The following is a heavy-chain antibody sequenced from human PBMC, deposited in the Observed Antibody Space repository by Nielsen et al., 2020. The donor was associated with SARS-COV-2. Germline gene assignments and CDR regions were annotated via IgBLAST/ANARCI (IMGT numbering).Heavy chain of an antibody. CDR3: AREDYDSSGCIDY. J-gene: IGHJ4*02. CDR2: IKQDGSEK. CDR1: GFTFSSYW. D-gene: IGHD3-22*01. V-gene: IGHV3-7*01. Sequence: GGSLRLSCAASGFTFSSYWMSWVRQAPGKGLEWVANIKQDGSEKYYVDSVKGRFTISRDNAKNSLYLQMNTLRAEDTAVYYCAREDYDSSGCIDYWGQGTLVTVSS.